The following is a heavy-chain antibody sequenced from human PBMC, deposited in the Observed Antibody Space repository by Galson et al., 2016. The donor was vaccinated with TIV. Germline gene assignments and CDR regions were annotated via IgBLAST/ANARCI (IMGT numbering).Heavy chain of an antibody. CDR3: ASTVTGTRYYGMDV. Sequence: SLRLSCAGSGFSVSSNYMTWVRQAPGKGLECVSVIYSGGNTYYADSVKGRFTISRDNSKSSLYLQMNSLRAGDTAVYYCASTVTGTRYYGMDVWGQGTMVTVSS. CDR1: GFSVSSNY. D-gene: IGHD1-20*01. J-gene: IGHJ6*02. CDR2: IYSGGNT. V-gene: IGHV3-53*01.